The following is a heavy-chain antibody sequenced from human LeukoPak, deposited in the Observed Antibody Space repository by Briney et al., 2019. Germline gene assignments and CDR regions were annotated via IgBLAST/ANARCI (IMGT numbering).Heavy chain of an antibody. V-gene: IGHV3-7*05. CDR3: ARDWYREMATITFDY. J-gene: IGHJ4*02. CDR1: GFTFSSYW. CDR2: IKQDGSEK. Sequence: GGSLRLSCAASGFTFSSYWMSWVRQAPGKGLKWVANIKQDGSEKYYVDSVKGRFTISRDNAKNSLYLQMNSLRAEDTAVYYCARDWYREMATITFDYWGQGTLVTVSS. D-gene: IGHD5-24*01.